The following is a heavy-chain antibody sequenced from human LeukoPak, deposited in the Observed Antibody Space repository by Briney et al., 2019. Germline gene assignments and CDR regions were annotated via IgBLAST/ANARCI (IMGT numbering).Heavy chain of an antibody. V-gene: IGHV1-2*02. D-gene: IGHD6-13*01. J-gene: IGHJ4*02. CDR1: GYTFTGYY. CDR2: INPNSGGT. CDR3: ARGQQLASN. Sequence: GASVKVSCKASGYTFTGYYIYWVRQAPGQGLEWMGWINPNSGGTNYAQKFQGRVTMTREMSISTAYMELSRLRSDDTAVYYCARGQQLASNWGQGTLVNVSS.